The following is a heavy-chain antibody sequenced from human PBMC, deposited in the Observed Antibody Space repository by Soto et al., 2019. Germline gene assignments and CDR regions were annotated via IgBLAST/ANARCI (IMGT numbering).Heavy chain of an antibody. CDR3: GRDRGGNYYGGFDY. CDR1: GFTCTNYW. CDR2: INSDGSII. V-gene: IGHV3-74*01. D-gene: IGHD1-26*01. J-gene: IGHJ4*02. Sequence: GXLRLSCATSGFTCTNYWMHWVRQVPGKGLQWLSRINSDGSIIDYADSVKDRFTISRDNAKNTLYLQMDSLRAEDTAVFYCGRDRGGNYYGGFDYWGQGNLVTVSS.